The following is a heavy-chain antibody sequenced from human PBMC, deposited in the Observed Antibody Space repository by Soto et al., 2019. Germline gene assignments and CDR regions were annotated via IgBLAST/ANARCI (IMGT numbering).Heavy chain of an antibody. CDR2: ISSSSSYI. V-gene: IGHV3-21*01. CDR3: AKDKATVVTLFDY. CDR1: GFSFNTYS. D-gene: IGHD2-15*01. J-gene: IGHJ4*02. Sequence: PGGSLRLSCAASGFSFNTYSMNWARQAPGKGLEWVSSISSSSSYIYYADSVKGRFTISRDNAKNSLYLQMNSLRAEDTAVYYCAKDKATVVTLFDYWGQGTLVTVSS.